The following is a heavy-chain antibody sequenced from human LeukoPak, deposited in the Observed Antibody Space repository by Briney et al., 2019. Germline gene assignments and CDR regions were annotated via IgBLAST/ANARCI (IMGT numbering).Heavy chain of an antibody. Sequence: GGSLRLSCAASGFTFSSNAMSWVRQAPGKGLEWVAVIWYDGRTQFYAESVKGRFAVSRDNSKNTLYLQMNSLRAEDTAVYHCARGEYYHESSGYPNYWGQGTLVTVSS. CDR2: IWYDGRTQ. CDR1: GFTFSSNA. J-gene: IGHJ4*02. D-gene: IGHD3-22*01. CDR3: ARGEYYHESSGYPNY. V-gene: IGHV3-33*08.